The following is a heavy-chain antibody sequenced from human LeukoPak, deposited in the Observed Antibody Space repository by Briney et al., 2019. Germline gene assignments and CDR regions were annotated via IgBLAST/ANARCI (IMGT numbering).Heavy chain of an antibody. CDR1: GGSISSSSYY. D-gene: IGHD3-10*01. CDR3: ARLEPWGFGDPGGTTRWFDP. CDR2: IYYSGST. V-gene: IGHV4-39*01. J-gene: IGHJ5*02. Sequence: PSETLSLTCTVSGGSISSSSYYWGWIRQPPGKGLEWIGSIYYSGSTYYNPSLKSRVTISVDTSKNQFSLKLSSVTAADTAVYYCARLEPWGFGDPGGTTRWFDPWGQGTLVTVSS.